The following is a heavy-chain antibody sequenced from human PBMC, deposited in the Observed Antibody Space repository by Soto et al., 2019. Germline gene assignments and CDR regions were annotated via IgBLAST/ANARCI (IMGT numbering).Heavy chain of an antibody. Sequence: SETLSLTCAVYGGSFSGYYWSWIRQPPGKGLEWIGEINHSGSTNYNPSLKSRVTISVDTSKNQFSLKLSSVTAADTAVYYCARPASFNYYGSGNRPRSDAFDIWGQGTMVTVSS. J-gene: IGHJ3*02. D-gene: IGHD3-10*01. V-gene: IGHV4-34*01. CDR3: ARPASFNYYGSGNRPRSDAFDI. CDR2: INHSGST. CDR1: GGSFSGYY.